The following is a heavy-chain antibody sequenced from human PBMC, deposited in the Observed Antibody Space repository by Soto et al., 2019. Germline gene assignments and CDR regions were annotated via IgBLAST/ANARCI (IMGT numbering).Heavy chain of an antibody. Sequence: SETLSLTCAVYGGSFSGYYWSWIRQPPGKGLEWIGEINRSGSTNYNPSLKSRVTISVDTSKNQFSLKLSSVTAADTAVYYCARGSRSPSPRYFDWLLSWYFDYWGQGTLVTVSS. CDR2: INRSGST. V-gene: IGHV4-34*01. CDR1: GGSFSGYY. CDR3: ARGSRSPSPRYFDWLLSWYFDY. D-gene: IGHD3-9*01. J-gene: IGHJ4*02.